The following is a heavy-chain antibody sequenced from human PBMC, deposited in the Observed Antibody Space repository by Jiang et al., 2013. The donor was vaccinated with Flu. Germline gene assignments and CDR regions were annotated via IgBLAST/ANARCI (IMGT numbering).Heavy chain of an antibody. CDR3: ATREVVGY. CDR1: GFTFSSYS. J-gene: IGHJ4*02. D-gene: IGHD5-24*01. V-gene: IGHV3-21*01. Sequence: RLSCAASGFTFSSYSMNWVRQAPGKGLEWVSFISSSSSNIYYADSVKGRFTISRDNAKNSLYLQMNSLRAEDTAVYYCATREVVGYWGQGTLVTVSS. CDR2: ISSSSSNI.